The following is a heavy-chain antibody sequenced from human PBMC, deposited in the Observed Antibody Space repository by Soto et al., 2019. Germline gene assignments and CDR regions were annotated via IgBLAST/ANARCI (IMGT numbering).Heavy chain of an antibody. V-gene: IGHV1-69*13. D-gene: IGHD1-1*01. CDR3: AGWLERQNAFDI. CDR2: IIPIFGTA. CDR1: GGTFSSYA. Sequence: SVKVSWKASGGTFSSYAISWVRQAPGQGLEWMGGIIPIFGTANYAQKFQGRVTITADESTSTAYMELSSLRSEDTAVYYCAGWLERQNAFDIWGQGTMVTVSS. J-gene: IGHJ3*02.